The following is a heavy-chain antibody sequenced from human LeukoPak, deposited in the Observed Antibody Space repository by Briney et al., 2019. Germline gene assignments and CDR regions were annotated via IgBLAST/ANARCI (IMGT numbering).Heavy chain of an antibody. D-gene: IGHD3-10*01. Sequence: ASVKVSCKASAYTLTSYAMNWVRQAPGQGLEWMGWINTNAGNPTYAQGFTGGFVFSFDTSVSTAYLQISSLKAEDTAVYYCARDFGRFGYWGQGTLVTVSS. J-gene: IGHJ4*02. CDR3: ARDFGRFGY. CDR2: INTNAGNP. CDR1: AYTLTSYA. V-gene: IGHV7-4-1*02.